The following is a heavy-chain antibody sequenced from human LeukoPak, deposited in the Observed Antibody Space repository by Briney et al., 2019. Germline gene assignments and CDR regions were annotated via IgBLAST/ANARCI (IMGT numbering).Heavy chain of an antibody. Sequence: SQTLSLTSTVSGGSISSGGYYWSWIRHHPGKGLEWIGYIYYSGSTYYNPSLKSRVTISVDTSKNQFSLKLSSVTAADTAVYYCARVPYGDYVVDYWGQGTLVTVSS. J-gene: IGHJ4*02. CDR3: ARVPYGDYVVDY. CDR2: IYYSGST. CDR1: GGSISSGGYY. D-gene: IGHD4-17*01. V-gene: IGHV4-31*03.